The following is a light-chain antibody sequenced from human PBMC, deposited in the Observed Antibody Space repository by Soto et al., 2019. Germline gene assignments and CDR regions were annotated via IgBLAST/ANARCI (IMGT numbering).Light chain of an antibody. CDR1: SSDIGGYDY. J-gene: IGLJ2*01. V-gene: IGLV2-14*01. CDR2: NVS. CDR3: SSFTSSTTLV. Sequence: QSALTQPASMSGSPGQSITISCTGTSSDIGGYDYVSWYQQHPGKAPKLMIHNVSNRPSGVSNRFSGSKSGNTASLTISGLQAEDEADYYCSSFTSSTTLVFGGGTKLTVL.